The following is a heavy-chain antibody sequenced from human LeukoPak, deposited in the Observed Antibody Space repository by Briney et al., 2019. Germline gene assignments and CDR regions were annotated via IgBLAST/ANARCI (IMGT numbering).Heavy chain of an antibody. J-gene: IGHJ3*02. CDR2: IYSSGST. V-gene: IGHV4-39*02. CDR3: ARCIPSVVLTALHAFDI. Sequence: PSETLSLTCNVSGASISSSSYYWGWIRQPPGKELEWIGSIYSSGSTYYNPSLKSRVAISLDTSKNFFSLRLSSVTAADTAVCYCARCIPSVVLTALHAFDIWGQGTMVTVSS. CDR1: GASISSSSYY. D-gene: IGHD2-21*02.